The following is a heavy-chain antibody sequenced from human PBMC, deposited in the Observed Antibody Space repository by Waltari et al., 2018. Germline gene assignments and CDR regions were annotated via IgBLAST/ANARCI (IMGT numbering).Heavy chain of an antibody. D-gene: IGHD3-3*01. CDR1: GGSFSGYY. V-gene: IGHV4-34*01. CDR2: INHSGST. J-gene: IGHJ5*02. CDR3: ARRFYDFWSGHNWFDP. Sequence: QVQLQQWGAGLLKSSETLSLTCAVYGGSFSGYYWSWIRQPPGKGLEWIGEINHSGSTNYNPSLKSRVTISVDTSKNQFSLKLSSVTAADTAVYYCARRFYDFWSGHNWFDPWGQGTLVTVSS.